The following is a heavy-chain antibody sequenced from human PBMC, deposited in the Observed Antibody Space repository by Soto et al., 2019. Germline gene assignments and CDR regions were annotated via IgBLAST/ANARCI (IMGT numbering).Heavy chain of an antibody. D-gene: IGHD3-10*01. J-gene: IGHJ4*02. Sequence: QITLKESGPTLVKPTQTLTLTCTFSGFSLSTSGVGVGWIRQPPGKALGWLAVIYWDDDKRYSPSLKSRLTITKDTSKNQVVLTMTNMDPVDTATYYCAHHPYYGLGSCSFDYWGQGTLVTVFS. V-gene: IGHV2-5*02. CDR2: IYWDDDK. CDR1: GFSLSTSGVG. CDR3: AHHPYYGLGSCSFDY.